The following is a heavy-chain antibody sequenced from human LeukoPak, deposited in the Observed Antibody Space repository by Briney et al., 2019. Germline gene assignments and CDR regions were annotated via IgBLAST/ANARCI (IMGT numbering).Heavy chain of an antibody. CDR1: GFTFSSYW. J-gene: IGHJ3*02. CDR2: LNSDGSST. D-gene: IGHD1-1*01. Sequence: GGALRLSCAASGFTFSSYWMHWVRPALGKGRGWVSRLNSDGSSTSYANYVKARFTISRDNAKNTLYMEMKNLRAEDTAVYYCSRGLTQTNEESGAFDIWGQGTMVTVSS. V-gene: IGHV3-74*01. CDR3: SRGLTQTNEESGAFDI.